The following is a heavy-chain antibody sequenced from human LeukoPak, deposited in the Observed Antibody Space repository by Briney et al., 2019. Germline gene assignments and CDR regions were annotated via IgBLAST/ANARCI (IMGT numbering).Heavy chain of an antibody. Sequence: GGSLRLSCAASGFTFSDSAIHWVRQASGKGLEWVGRIRDKGYGHATAYAASVKGRFTLSRDDSKNTAYLQMNSLKTEDTALYYCTTPNEGDWFDPWGQGTLVTVSS. CDR2: IRDKGYGHAT. CDR3: TTPNEGDWFDP. V-gene: IGHV3-73*01. D-gene: IGHD2-8*01. J-gene: IGHJ5*02. CDR1: GFTFSDSA.